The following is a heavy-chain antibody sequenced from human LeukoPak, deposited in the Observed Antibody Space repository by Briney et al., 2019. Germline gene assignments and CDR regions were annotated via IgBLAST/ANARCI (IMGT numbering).Heavy chain of an antibody. CDR1: GGTFSSYA. Sequence: GASVKVSCKASGGTFSSYAISWVRQAPGQGLEWMGGIIPIFGTANYAQKFQGRVTITADESTSTAYMKLSSLRSEDTAVYYCAIWLGPSYYYYYMDVWGKGTTVTVSS. V-gene: IGHV1-69*13. J-gene: IGHJ6*03. CDR2: IIPIFGTA. CDR3: AIWLGPSYYYYYMDV. D-gene: IGHD5-12*01.